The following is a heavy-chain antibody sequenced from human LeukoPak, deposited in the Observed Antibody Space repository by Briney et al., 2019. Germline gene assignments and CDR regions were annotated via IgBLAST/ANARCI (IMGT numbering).Heavy chain of an antibody. Sequence: ASVKVSCKASGYTFTGYYMHWVRQAPGQGLEWMGWINPNSGGTNYAQKFQGRVTMTRDTSISTAYMELSRLRSDDTAVYYCARGRPKSIAVAGIRNWFDPWGQGTLVTVSS. D-gene: IGHD6-19*01. CDR3: ARGRPKSIAVAGIRNWFDP. J-gene: IGHJ5*02. CDR2: INPNSGGT. CDR1: GYTFTGYY. V-gene: IGHV1-2*02.